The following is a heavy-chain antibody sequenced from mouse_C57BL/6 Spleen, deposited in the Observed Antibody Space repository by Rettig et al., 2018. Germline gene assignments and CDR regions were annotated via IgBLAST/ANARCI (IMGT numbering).Heavy chain of an antibody. Sequence: ANGNTKYAPKFQGKATITADTSSNTAYLQLSSLTSEDTAIYYCAREVYYYGSSYYAMDYWGQGTSVTVSS. J-gene: IGHJ4*01. CDR3: AREVYYYGSSYYAMDY. CDR2: ANGNT. D-gene: IGHD1-1*01. V-gene: IGHV14-3*01.